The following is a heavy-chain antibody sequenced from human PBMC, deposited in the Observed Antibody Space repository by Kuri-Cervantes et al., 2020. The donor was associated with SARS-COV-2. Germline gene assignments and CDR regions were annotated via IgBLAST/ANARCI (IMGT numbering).Heavy chain of an antibody. CDR2: IGPSGTTK. V-gene: IGHV3-11*01. CDR3: AKDPTNDYHDSSGYYFRGAFDI. CDR1: GFIFSDYY. D-gene: IGHD3-22*01. Sequence: GESLKISCTASGFIFSDYYMTWIRQAPGKGLEWVSNIGPSGTTKYYADSVKGRFTISRDNAKNSLYLQMNSLRAEGTAVYYCAKDPTNDYHDSSGYYFRGAFDIWGQGTMVTVSS. J-gene: IGHJ3*02.